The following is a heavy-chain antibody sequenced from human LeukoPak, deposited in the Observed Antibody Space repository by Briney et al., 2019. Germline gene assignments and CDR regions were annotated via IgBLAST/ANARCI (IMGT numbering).Heavy chain of an antibody. D-gene: IGHD6-13*01. CDR2: ISPYSGST. V-gene: IGHV1-18*01. CDR1: GYTFRSYG. Sequence: ASVKVSCRASGYTFRSYGISWVRQAPGQGLEWMGWISPYSGSTNYPQKFQGRVTVTTDTSTSTAYMELRRLRSDDTAVYFCARALREYSSSWFSDFWGQGTLVTVSS. CDR3: ARALREYSSSWFSDF. J-gene: IGHJ4*02.